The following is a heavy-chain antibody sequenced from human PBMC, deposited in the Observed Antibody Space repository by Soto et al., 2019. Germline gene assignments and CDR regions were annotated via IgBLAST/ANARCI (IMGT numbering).Heavy chain of an antibody. D-gene: IGHD3-3*01. CDR3: ARDTPTYYDFWSGYYTFDY. V-gene: IGHV3-30-3*01. Sequence: QVQLVESGGGVVQPGRSLRLSCAASGFTFSSYAMHWVRQAPGKGLEWVAVISYDGSNKYYADSVKGRFTISRDNSKNTLYLQMNSLRAEDTAVYYCARDTPTYYDFWSGYYTFDYWGQGTLVTVSS. CDR1: GFTFSSYA. J-gene: IGHJ4*02. CDR2: ISYDGSNK.